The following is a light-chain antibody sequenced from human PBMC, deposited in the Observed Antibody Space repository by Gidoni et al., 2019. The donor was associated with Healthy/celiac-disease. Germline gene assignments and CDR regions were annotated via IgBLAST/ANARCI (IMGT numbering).Light chain of an antibody. V-gene: IGKV3-20*01. CDR3: QQYGSSPYT. CDR2: GAS. CDR1: LSVTSSY. Sequence: EIVLTQSPVTLSLSPGERATLSCRASLSVTSSYLGWYQQKPGQAPRLLIYGASPRATGIPDRFSGSGSGTDFTLTISRLEPEDFAVYYCQQYGSSPYTFGQGTKLEIK. J-gene: IGKJ2*01.